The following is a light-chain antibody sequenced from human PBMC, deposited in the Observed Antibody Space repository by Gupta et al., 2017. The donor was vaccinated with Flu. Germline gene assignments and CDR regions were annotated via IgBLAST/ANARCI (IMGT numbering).Light chain of an antibody. J-gene: IGKJ2*01. CDR2: GVS. CDR3: RLDAVEPIT. V-gene: IGKV3-20*01. CDR1: QSVTSSS. Sequence: EIVLTQSPGTLSLSPGARATLSCRASQSVTSSSLAWYQQRPGQAPRLLIHGVSSSAPAILDRFSGSRSGRXFRLTIXSRVPADFAVYYCRLDAVEPITLGXGTKLEIK.